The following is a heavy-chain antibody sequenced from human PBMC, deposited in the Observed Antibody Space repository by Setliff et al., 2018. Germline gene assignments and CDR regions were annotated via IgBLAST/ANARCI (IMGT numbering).Heavy chain of an antibody. CDR3: ANGWRNFDY. Sequence: SETLSLTCSVSGGSISSGSDYWTWIRQPAGKGLEWIGHIYTSGSTSYNPSLKSRVTISVDTSKTQFSLKLSSVTAADTAVYYCANGWRNFDYWGQGILVTVSS. CDR1: GGSISSGSDY. J-gene: IGHJ4*01. D-gene: IGHD6-19*01. V-gene: IGHV4-61*09. CDR2: IYTSGST.